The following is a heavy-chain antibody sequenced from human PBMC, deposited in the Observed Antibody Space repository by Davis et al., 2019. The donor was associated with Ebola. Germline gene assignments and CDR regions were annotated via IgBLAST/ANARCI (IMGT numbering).Heavy chain of an antibody. V-gene: IGHV1-18*01. CDR1: GYTFTSYG. J-gene: IGHJ5*02. CDR2: ISAYNGNT. D-gene: IGHD2-8*01. Sequence: ASVKVSCKASGYTFTSYGINWVRQAPGQGLEWMGWISAYNGNTNYAQKLQGRVTMTTDTSTSTAYMELRSLRSDDTAVYYCARYHVLMVYAISWFDPWGQGTLVTVSS. CDR3: ARYHVLMVYAISWFDP.